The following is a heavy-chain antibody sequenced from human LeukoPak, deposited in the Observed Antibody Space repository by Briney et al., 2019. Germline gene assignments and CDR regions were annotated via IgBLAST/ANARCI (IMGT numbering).Heavy chain of an antibody. Sequence: GGSLRLSCAASGFTFSSYWMSWARQAPGKGLEWVANIKRDGSEKYYVDSVKGRFTISRDNAKNSLYLQMNSLRAEDTAVYYCAGSGGVIASDAFDIWGQGTMVTVSS. D-gene: IGHD3-16*02. CDR2: IKRDGSEK. J-gene: IGHJ3*02. V-gene: IGHV3-7*01. CDR3: AGSGGVIASDAFDI. CDR1: GFTFSSYW.